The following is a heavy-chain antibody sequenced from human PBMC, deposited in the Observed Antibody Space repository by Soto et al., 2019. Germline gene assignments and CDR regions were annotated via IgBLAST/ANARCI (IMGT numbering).Heavy chain of an antibody. Sequence: ASVKVSCKASGYTLTSYGISWVRQAPGQGLEWMGWISAYNGNTNYAQKLQGRVTMTTDTSTSTAYMELRSLRSDDTAVYYCARDLSVSYDYVWGSFGDYWGQGTLVTVSS. V-gene: IGHV1-18*04. J-gene: IGHJ4*02. D-gene: IGHD3-16*01. CDR3: ARDLSVSYDYVWGSFGDY. CDR2: ISAYNGNT. CDR1: GYTLTSYG.